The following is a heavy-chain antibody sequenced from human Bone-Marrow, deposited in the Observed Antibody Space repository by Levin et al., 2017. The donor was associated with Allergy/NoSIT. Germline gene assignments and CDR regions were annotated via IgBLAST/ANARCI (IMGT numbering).Heavy chain of an antibody. CDR3: ARDAGFCTGTNCFPDY. CDR2: TSFDGSQT. V-gene: IGHV3-30*03. CDR1: GFSFDYHG. D-gene: IGHD2-8*02. J-gene: IGHJ4*02. Sequence: SCTASGFSFDYHGMHWVRQAPGKGLDWVAVTSFDGSQTYYADSVKGRFTISRDNFKNTLYLQLSRLRPEDTALYYCARDAGFCTGTNCFPDYWGQGTLVTVSS.